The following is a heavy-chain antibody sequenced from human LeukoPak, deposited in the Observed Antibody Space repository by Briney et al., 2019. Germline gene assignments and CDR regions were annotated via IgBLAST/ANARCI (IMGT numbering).Heavy chain of an antibody. Sequence: ASVKVSCKASGYTFTSYAMHWVRQAPGQRLEWMGWINAGNGNTKYSQKFQGRVTITRDTSAGTAYMELSSLRSEDTAVYYCARLHSSSWYGGLPTPFDYWGQGTLVTVSS. CDR1: GYTFTSYA. D-gene: IGHD6-13*01. CDR3: ARLHSSSWYGGLPTPFDY. J-gene: IGHJ4*02. CDR2: INAGNGNT. V-gene: IGHV1-3*01.